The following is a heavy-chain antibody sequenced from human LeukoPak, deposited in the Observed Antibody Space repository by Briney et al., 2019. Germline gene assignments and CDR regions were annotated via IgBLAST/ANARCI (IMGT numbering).Heavy chain of an antibody. D-gene: IGHD3-10*01. CDR1: DDSISMYN. J-gene: IGHJ3*02. V-gene: IGHV4-59*12. Sequence: SETLSLTCTVSDDSISMYNWTWIRRPPGKGLEWIGSIYYTGNTYYSPSVKSRVTISLDTSRNQFSLKLNSATAADTAVYYCAKSNGYGLVDIWGQGTMVTVSS. CDR2: IYYTGNT. CDR3: AKSNGYGLVDI.